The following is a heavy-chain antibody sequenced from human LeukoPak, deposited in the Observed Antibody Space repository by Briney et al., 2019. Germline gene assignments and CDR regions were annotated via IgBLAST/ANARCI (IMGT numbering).Heavy chain of an antibody. J-gene: IGHJ4*02. Sequence: GGSLRLSCAASGFTLSSNYMNWVRQAPGKGLEWVAVIYSGGSTFYADSVKGRFTISSDNSNNSLYLHMNSLRAEDTAVYYCARDYSRPTQGDGLDYWGQGTLVTVSS. D-gene: IGHD4-11*01. CDR1: GFTLSSNY. CDR2: IYSGGST. V-gene: IGHV3-53*01. CDR3: ARDYSRPTQGDGLDY.